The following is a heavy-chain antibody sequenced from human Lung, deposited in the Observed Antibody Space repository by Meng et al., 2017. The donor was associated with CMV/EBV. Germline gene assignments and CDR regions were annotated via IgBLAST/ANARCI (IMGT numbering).Heavy chain of an antibody. Sequence: SGGSISSYYWSWTRKPQGRGLEWIGYIYYRGSTKYNHSPRSRVAISVDTSKNQFSMKLSSVTAADTAVYCCARVDGTYYDCCGGSVGGWFDSWGQGXLVTVSS. V-gene: IGHV4-59*01. J-gene: IGHJ5*01. CDR3: ARVDGTYYDCCGGSVGGWFDS. CDR2: IYYRGST. CDR1: GGSISSYY. D-gene: IGHD3-3*01.